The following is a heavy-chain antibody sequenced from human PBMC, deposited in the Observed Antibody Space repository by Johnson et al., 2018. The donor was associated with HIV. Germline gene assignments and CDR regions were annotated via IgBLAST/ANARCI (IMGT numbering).Heavy chain of an antibody. CDR3: TTEGDAFDI. CDR2: IKSKVDGVTT. V-gene: IGHV3-15*01. J-gene: IGHJ3*02. CDR1: GFTFSDAW. Sequence: VQLVESGGGFVKPGGSLRLSCAASGFTFSDAWMNWVRQSPGKGLEWVGRIKSKVDGVTTDFLAPVKGRFSISRDDSKNTVYLQMNSLKSEDTAVYYCTTEGDAFDIWGQGTMVTVSS.